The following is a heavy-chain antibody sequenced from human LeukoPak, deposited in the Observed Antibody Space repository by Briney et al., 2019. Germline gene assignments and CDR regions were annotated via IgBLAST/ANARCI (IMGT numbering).Heavy chain of an antibody. Sequence: SETLSLTCTVSGGSISSSSYYWGWIRQPPGKGLEWIGSIYYSGSTYYNPSLKSRVTISVDTSKNQFSLKLSSVTAADTAVYYCARRLGWGPTTVGAYYFDYWGQGTLVTVSS. D-gene: IGHD4-23*01. CDR3: ARRLGWGPTTVGAYYFDY. CDR1: GGSISSSSYY. V-gene: IGHV4-39*01. CDR2: IYYSGST. J-gene: IGHJ4*02.